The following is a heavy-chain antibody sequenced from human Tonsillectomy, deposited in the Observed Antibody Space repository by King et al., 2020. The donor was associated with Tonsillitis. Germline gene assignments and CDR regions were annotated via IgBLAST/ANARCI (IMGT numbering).Heavy chain of an antibody. V-gene: IGHV3-11*01. CDR1: GFTFSDYY. Sequence: VQLVESGGGLVKPGGSLRLSCAASGFTFSDYYMSWIRQAPGKGLEWVSYISSSGGTIHYADSVKVRFTISRDNAKNSLDLQMNSLRADDPAVYYCARRRTGYGIWYYGMDVWGQGTTVTVSS. CDR2: ISSSGGTI. J-gene: IGHJ6*02. D-gene: IGHD3/OR15-3a*01. CDR3: ARRRTGYGIWYYGMDV.